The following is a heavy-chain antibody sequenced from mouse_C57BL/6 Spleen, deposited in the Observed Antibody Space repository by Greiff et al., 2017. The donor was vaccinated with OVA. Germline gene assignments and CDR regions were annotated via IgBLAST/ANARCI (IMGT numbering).Heavy chain of an antibody. CDR2: IPPNSGST. CDR1: GYTFTSYW. Sequence: VQLQQPGAELVKPGASVKLSCKASGYTFTSYWMHWVKQRPGQGLEWIGMIPPNSGSTNYNEKFKSKATLTVDKSSSTAYMQLSSLTSEDSAVYYCSRLGSITTVVVFDYWGQGTTLTVSS. CDR3: SRLGSITTVVVFDY. J-gene: IGHJ2*01. V-gene: IGHV1-64*01. D-gene: IGHD1-1*01.